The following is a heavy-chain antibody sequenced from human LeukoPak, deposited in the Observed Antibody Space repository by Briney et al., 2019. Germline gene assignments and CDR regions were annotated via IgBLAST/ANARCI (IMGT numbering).Heavy chain of an antibody. CDR3: ARELAVAGSFDY. J-gene: IGHJ4*02. V-gene: IGHV4-61*02. Sequence: SQTLSLTCTVSGGSISSGSYYWSWIRQPAGKGLEWIGRIYTSGSTNSNPSLRSRVTISVDTSKNQFSLKMSSVTAADTAVYYCARELAVAGSFDYWGQGTLVTVSS. CDR1: GGSISSGSYY. D-gene: IGHD6-19*01. CDR2: IYTSGST.